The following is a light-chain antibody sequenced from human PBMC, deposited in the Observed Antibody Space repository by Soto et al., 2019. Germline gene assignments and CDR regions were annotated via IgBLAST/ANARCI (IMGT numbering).Light chain of an antibody. CDR2: LGS. J-gene: IGKJ3*01. Sequence: IVMTQSPLSLPVTPGEPASISCRSSQSLLHSNGYNYLDWYLQKPGQSPQLLIYLGSNRACGVTDRFSGSGSGTDFTLTISRVEAKDVGVYYCMQALQTGVTFGPGTKVDIK. CDR1: QSLLHSNGYNY. V-gene: IGKV2-28*01. CDR3: MQALQTGVT.